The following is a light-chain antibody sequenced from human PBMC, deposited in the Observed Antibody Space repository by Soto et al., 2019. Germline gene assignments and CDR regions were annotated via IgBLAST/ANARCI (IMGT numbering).Light chain of an antibody. CDR2: TFN. Sequence: QSVLIQPSSASGTPVTRVTISSSGSCANIGSNTVNWYKQLPVTALKLLIYTFNQRPSGVPDRFSGSKSGTSASLAISGLHSEDEADYYCAALADSLNGVLFGGETKLNVL. J-gene: IGLJ2*01. V-gene: IGLV1-44*01. CDR3: AALADSLNGVL. CDR1: CANIGSNT.